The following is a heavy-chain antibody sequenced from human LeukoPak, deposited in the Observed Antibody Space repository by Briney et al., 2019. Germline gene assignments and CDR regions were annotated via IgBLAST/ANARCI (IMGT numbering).Heavy chain of an antibody. Sequence: SETLSLTCTVSGGSISSYYWSWTRQPAGKGLEWIGRIYTSGSTNYNPSLKSRVTMSVDTSKNQFSLKLSSVTAADTAVYYCARDSEYYYGSGHYYYYGMDVWGQGTAVTVSS. CDR2: IYTSGST. CDR1: GGSISSYY. CDR3: ARDSEYYYGSGHYYYYGMDV. J-gene: IGHJ6*02. D-gene: IGHD3-10*01. V-gene: IGHV4-4*07.